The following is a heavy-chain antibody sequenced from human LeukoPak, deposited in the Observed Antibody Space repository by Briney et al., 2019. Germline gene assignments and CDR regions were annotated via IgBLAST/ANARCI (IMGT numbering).Heavy chain of an antibody. V-gene: IGHV4-34*01. Sequence: SETLSLTCAVYGGSFSGYYWSWIRQPPGKGLEWIGEINHSGSTNYNPSLQSRVTISVDTSKNQFSLKLSSVTAADTAVYYCATGRPPYYYYYGMDVWGQGTTVTVSS. CDR3: ATGRPPYYYYYGMDV. J-gene: IGHJ6*02. CDR1: GGSFSGYY. D-gene: IGHD1-26*01. CDR2: INHSGST.